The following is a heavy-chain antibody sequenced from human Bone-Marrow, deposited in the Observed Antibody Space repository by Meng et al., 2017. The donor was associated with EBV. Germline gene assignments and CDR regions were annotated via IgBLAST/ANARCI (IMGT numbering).Heavy chain of an antibody. D-gene: IGHD6-19*01. CDR1: GYTFTGYY. J-gene: IGHJ5*02. CDR3: ARVSTRGWYDWFDP. CDR2: INPNSGGT. V-gene: IGHV1-2*06. Sequence: QVQLVQSGAEVKKPXXSVKVXCKASGYTFTGYYMHWVRQAPGQGLEWMGRINPNSGGTNYAQKFQGRVTMTRDTSISTVYMELSRLRSDDTAVYYCARVSTRGWYDWFDPWGQGTLGNVSS.